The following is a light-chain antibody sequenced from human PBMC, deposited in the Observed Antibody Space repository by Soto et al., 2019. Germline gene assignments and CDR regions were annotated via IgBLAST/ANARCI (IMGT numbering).Light chain of an antibody. CDR2: FAS. CDR1: QGIGDR. CDR3: LHTFSFPRT. J-gene: IGKJ1*01. Sequence: DIPMTQSPSSVSASVGDRVTITCRASQGIGDRLAWYQQRPGKVPQLVVYFASTLPSGVPSRFSASGSGAEFILTITPLQAEDFATYYCLHTFSFPRTFGQGTKVEVK. V-gene: IGKV1-12*01.